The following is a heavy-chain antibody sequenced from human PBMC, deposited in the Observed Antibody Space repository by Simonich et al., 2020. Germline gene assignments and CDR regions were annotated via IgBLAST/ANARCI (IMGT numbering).Heavy chain of an antibody. CDR3: ARTYSGSYYYFDY. CDR2: KNPSSGNT. J-gene: IGHJ4*02. D-gene: IGHD1-26*01. V-gene: IGHV1-8*03. Sequence: QVQLVQSGAEVKKPGASVKVSCKASGYTFTSYDINWVRQATGQGLEGMGWKNPSSGNTGYAQKFQGRVTITRNTSISTAYMELSSLRSEDTAVYYCARTYSGSYYYFDYWGQGTLVTVSS. CDR1: GYTFTSYD.